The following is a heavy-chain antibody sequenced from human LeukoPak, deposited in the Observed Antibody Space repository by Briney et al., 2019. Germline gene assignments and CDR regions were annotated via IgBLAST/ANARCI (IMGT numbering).Heavy chain of an antibody. J-gene: IGHJ4*02. D-gene: IGHD3-10*01. Sequence: PSETLSLTCTVYGGSFSGYFWSWIRQPPGKGLEWIGEINNSGGTNYNPSLKSRVTISADTSKKQFSLKLSSVTAADTAVYYCARVPWFRGSYYFDYWGQGTLVTVSS. CDR1: GGSFSGYF. CDR3: ARVPWFRGSYYFDY. CDR2: INNSGGT. V-gene: IGHV4-34*01.